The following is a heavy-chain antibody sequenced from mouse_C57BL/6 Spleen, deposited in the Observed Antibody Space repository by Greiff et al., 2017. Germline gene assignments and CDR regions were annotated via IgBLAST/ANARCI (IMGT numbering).Heavy chain of an antibody. V-gene: IGHV1-82*01. J-gene: IGHJ3*01. D-gene: IGHD1-1*01. Sequence: VQLQQSGPELVKPGASVKISCKASGYAFSSSWMNWVKQRPGKGLEWIGRIYPGDGDTNYNGKFKGKATLTADKSSSTAYMQLSSLTSEDSAVYFCASYYYGSSPWGQGTLVTVSA. CDR2: IYPGDGDT. CDR1: GYAFSSSW. CDR3: ASYYYGSSP.